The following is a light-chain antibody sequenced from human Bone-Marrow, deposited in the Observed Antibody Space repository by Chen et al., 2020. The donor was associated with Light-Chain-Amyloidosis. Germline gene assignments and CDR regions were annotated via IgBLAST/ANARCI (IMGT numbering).Light chain of an antibody. J-gene: IGLJ3*02. Sequence: SYVLTQPSSVSVAPGQTAPLSCGGHNIGSTSVHWYQQTPGQAPLLVVYYDSDRPSGIPERLSGSNSGNTATLTISRVEAGDEADYYCQVWDRSSDRPVFGGGTKLTVL. V-gene: IGLV3-21*02. CDR2: YDS. CDR1: NIGSTS. CDR3: QVWDRSSDRPV.